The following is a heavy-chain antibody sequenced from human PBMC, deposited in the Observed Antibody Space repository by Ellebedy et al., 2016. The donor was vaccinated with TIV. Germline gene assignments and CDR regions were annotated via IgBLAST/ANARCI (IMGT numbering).Heavy chain of an antibody. CDR2: IYHSGST. CDR3: ARPKTYCSGGSCYSGVFDY. CDR1: GYSISSGYY. Sequence: SETLSLTCTVSGYSISSGYYWGWIRQPPGKGLEWIGSIYHSGSTYYNPSLKSRVTISVDTSKNQFSLKLSSVTAADTAVYHCARPKTYCSGGSCYSGVFDYWGQGTLVTVSS. J-gene: IGHJ4*02. D-gene: IGHD2-15*01. V-gene: IGHV4-38-2*02.